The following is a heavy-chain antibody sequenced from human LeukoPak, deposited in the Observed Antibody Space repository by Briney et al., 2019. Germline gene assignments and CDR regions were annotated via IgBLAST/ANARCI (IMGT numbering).Heavy chain of an antibody. CDR2: INSHGSAT. CDR1: GFTISSYW. J-gene: IGHJ4*02. D-gene: IGHD3-16*01. CDR3: ALLNPSVAH. V-gene: IGHV3-74*01. Sequence: PGGSLRLSCAASGFTISSYWIHWVRQAPGKGLVWVSDINSHGSATNYADSVKGRFTISRDNAKNTLYLQMNSLRPEDTAVYYCALLNPSVAHWGQGTLVTVSS.